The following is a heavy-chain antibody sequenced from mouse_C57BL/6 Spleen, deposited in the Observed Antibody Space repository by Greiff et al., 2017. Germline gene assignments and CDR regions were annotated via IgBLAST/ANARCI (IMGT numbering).Heavy chain of an antibody. CDR3: ARPYYYGSPGAMDY. CDR2: IFPGSGST. V-gene: IGHV1-75*01. Sequence: VQLQQSGPELVKPGASVKISCEASGYTFTDYYINWVKQRPGQGLEWIGWIFPGSGSTYYNEKFKGKATLTVDKSSSTAYMLLSSLTSEDSAVYFCARPYYYGSPGAMDYWGQGTSVTVSS. J-gene: IGHJ4*01. CDR1: GYTFTDYY. D-gene: IGHD1-1*01.